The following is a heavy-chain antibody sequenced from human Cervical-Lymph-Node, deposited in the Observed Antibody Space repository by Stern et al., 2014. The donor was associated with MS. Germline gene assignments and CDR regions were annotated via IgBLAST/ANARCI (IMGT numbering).Heavy chain of an antibody. CDR3: ARSNYCSGGSCYYYYGMDV. J-gene: IGHJ6*02. D-gene: IGHD2-15*01. V-gene: IGHV1-2*06. Sequence: QVQLVESGAEVKKPGASVKVSCKASGYTFTGYYMHWVRQAPGQGLEWMGRINPNSGGTNYAQKFQGRGTMTRDTSISTAYMELSRLRSDDTAVYYCARSNYCSGGSCYYYYGMDVWGQGTTVTVSS. CDR1: GYTFTGYY. CDR2: INPNSGGT.